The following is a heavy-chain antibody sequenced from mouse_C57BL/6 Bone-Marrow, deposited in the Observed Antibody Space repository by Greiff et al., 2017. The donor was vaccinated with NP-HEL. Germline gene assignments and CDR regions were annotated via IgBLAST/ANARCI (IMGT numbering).Heavy chain of an antibody. Sequence: VQLKQSGPVLVKPGASVKMSCKASGYTFTDYYMNWVKQSHGKSLEWIGVINPYNGGTSYNQKFKGKATLTVDKSSSTAYMELNSLTSEDSAVYYCATRQLRPWFAYWGQGTLVTVSA. V-gene: IGHV1-19*01. CDR1: GYTFTDYY. CDR3: ATRQLRPWFAY. J-gene: IGHJ3*01. CDR2: INPYNGGT. D-gene: IGHD3-2*02.